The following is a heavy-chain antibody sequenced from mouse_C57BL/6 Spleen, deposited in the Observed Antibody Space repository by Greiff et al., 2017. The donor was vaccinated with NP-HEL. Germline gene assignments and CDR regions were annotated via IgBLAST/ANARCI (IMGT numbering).Heavy chain of an antibody. CDR3: ARRDGYYGAHYAMDY. Sequence: VQLQQPGAELVKPGASVKMSCKASGYTFTSYWITWVKQRPGQGLAWIGDIYPGSGSTNYNEKFKSKATLTVDTSSSTAYMQLSSLTSEDSAVYYCARRDGYYGAHYAMDYWGQGTSVTVSS. D-gene: IGHD2-3*01. CDR2: IYPGSGST. V-gene: IGHV1-55*01. J-gene: IGHJ4*01. CDR1: GYTFTSYW.